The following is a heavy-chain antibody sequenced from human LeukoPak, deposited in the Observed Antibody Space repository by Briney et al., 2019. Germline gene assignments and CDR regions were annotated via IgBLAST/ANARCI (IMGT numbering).Heavy chain of an antibody. D-gene: IGHD6-13*01. Sequence: GGSLRLSCAASGFTFSSYAMSWVRQAPGKGLEWVSAISGSGGSTYYADSVKGRFTISRDNSKNTLYLRMNSLRAEDTAVYYCAKDTFSSSWYWGMFDYWGQGTLVTVSS. CDR2: ISGSGGST. CDR3: AKDTFSSSWYWGMFDY. CDR1: GFTFSSYA. J-gene: IGHJ4*02. V-gene: IGHV3-23*01.